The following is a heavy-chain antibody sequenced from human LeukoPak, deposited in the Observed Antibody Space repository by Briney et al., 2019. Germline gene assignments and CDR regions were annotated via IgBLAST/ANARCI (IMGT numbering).Heavy chain of an antibody. J-gene: IGHJ6*04. CDR2: FIPILSTA. V-gene: IGHV1-69*06. CDR3: AAIPVFGVVLHQEPV. D-gene: IGHD3-3*01. Sequence: ASVKVSWKTSGATFSDYALNWVRQAPGQGLEWMGVFIPILSTANSTQKFHDRLTITADISTNTAYMELSSLRSEDTAVYFCAAIPVFGVVLHQEPVWGKGTTVTVSS. CDR1: GATFSDYA.